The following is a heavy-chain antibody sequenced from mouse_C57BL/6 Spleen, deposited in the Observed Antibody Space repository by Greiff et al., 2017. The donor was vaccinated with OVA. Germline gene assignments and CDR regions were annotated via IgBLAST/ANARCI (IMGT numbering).Heavy chain of an antibody. CDR3: ARGRNYYGSSYDAMDY. J-gene: IGHJ4*01. CDR1: GYTFTDYY. D-gene: IGHD1-1*01. CDR2: IYPGSGNT. V-gene: IGHV1-76*01. Sequence: QVQLQQSGAELVRPGASVKLSCKASGYTFTDYYINWVKQRPGQGLEWIARIYPGSGNTYYNEKFKGKATLTAEKSSSTAYMQLSSLTSEDSAVYFCARGRNYYGSSYDAMDYWGQGTSVTVSS.